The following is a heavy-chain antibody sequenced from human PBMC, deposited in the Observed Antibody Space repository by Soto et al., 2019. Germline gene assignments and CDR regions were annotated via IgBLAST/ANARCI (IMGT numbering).Heavy chain of an antibody. CDR1: WGTVRIYT. J-gene: IGHJ4*02. D-gene: IGHD1-1*01. CDR2: IIPIFGTA. V-gene: IGHV1-69*01. CDR3: ANDGPPLACDS. Sequence: VSCQPSWGTVRIYTMICSRQAPGQWLEWMGGIIPIFGTANYAQKFQGRVTITADESTSTAYMELSSMRSEYSAVYYWANDGPPLACDSWGPAILITAPQ.